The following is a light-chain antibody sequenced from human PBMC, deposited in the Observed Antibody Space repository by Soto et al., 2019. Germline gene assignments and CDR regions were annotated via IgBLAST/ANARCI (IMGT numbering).Light chain of an antibody. CDR2: GNS. CDR3: QYYDSSLSGYV. V-gene: IGLV1-40*01. Sequence: QSVLTQPPSVSGAPGQRVTISCTGSSSNIGAGYDVHWYQQLPGTAPKLLIYGNSNRPSGVPDRFSGSKSGTSASLAITGRQAEDEADYYCQYYDSSLSGYVFGTGTKLTVL. CDR1: SSNIGAGYD. J-gene: IGLJ1*01.